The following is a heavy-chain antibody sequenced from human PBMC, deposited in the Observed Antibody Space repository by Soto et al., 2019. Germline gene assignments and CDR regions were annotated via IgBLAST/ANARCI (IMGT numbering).Heavy chain of an antibody. CDR3: AKDTPYDYFWGSYRSPDVFDI. J-gene: IGHJ3*02. Sequence: PGGSLRLSCTASGFTFSSCAMSWVRQAPGKGLEWVSAISGSGGSTYYADSVKGRFTISRDNSKNTLYLQMNSLRAEDTAVYYCAKDTPYDYFWGSYRSPDVFDIWGQGTMVTVSS. D-gene: IGHD3-16*02. CDR1: GFTFSSCA. V-gene: IGHV3-23*01. CDR2: ISGSGGST.